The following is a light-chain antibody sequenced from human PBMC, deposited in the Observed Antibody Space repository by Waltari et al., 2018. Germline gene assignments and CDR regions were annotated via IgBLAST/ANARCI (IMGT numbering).Light chain of an antibody. V-gene: IGLV2-23*02. CDR3: CSFATNSIVI. Sequence: QSALTPPASVSGSPGQSITIPCSGTGSDVGSYNLFSWYQQHPGKAPKLIIYEVNMRPSGVSDRFSGSKSGVTASLTISGLQAEDEAVYFCCSFATNSIVIFGGGTKLTVL. CDR2: EVN. J-gene: IGLJ2*01. CDR1: GSDVGSYNL.